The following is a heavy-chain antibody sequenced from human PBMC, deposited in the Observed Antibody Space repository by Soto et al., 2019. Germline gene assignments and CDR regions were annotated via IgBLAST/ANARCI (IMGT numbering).Heavy chain of an antibody. D-gene: IGHD2-2*01. Sequence: GASVKVSCKASGYTFTSYYMHWVRQAPGQGLEWMGIINPSGGSTSYAQKFQGRVTMTRDTSTSTVYMELSSLRPEDTAVYYCARVVGYCISTSCYAFDYWGQGTLVTVSS. J-gene: IGHJ4*02. V-gene: IGHV1-46*01. CDR2: INPSGGST. CDR3: ARVVGYCISTSCYAFDY. CDR1: GYTFTSYY.